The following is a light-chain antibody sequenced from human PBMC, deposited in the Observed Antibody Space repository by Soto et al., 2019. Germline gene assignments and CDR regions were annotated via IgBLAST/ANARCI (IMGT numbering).Light chain of an antibody. CDR3: MQFTHWPWT. CDR1: XXXVYSDGSTY. Sequence: DVLMTQSPLSLXXXXXXXXXXXFXXRXXXVYSDGSTYLNWFQQRPGQSPRRLIYKVSNRDSGVPDRFSGSGSGTDFTLKISRVEAEDVGVYYCMQFTHWPWTFGQGTKVDI. V-gene: IGKV2-30*01. J-gene: IGKJ1*01. CDR2: KVS.